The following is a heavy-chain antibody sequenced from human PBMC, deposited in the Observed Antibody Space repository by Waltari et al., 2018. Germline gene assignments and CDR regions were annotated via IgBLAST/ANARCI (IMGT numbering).Heavy chain of an antibody. D-gene: IGHD1-1*01. J-gene: IGHJ4*02. Sequence: QAQLQESAPELAKPSETLSLTCTVSGDSVRSYYWNWIRQPPGKGLEWIGYISASGSINYNPSLKSRVTISVDTSKNQFSLRLTSVTAADTAVYYCARGALDAGSLDYWGPGSLVTVSS. CDR2: ISASGSI. CDR1: GDSVRSYY. V-gene: IGHV4-4*09. CDR3: ARGALDAGSLDY.